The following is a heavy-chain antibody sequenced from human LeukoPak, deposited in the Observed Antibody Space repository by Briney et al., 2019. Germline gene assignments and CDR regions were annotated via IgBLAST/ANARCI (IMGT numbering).Heavy chain of an antibody. Sequence: GASVKVSCKASGYSFTGHYIHWVRQAPGQGLEWIGWVNPSSGGPDYAQKFKGRVTVTRDTSISTAYMELSRLTADDTAVYYCARDSEYQLLQNYFEAWGQGTLVIVSS. J-gene: IGHJ5*02. V-gene: IGHV1-2*02. D-gene: IGHD2-2*01. CDR3: ARDSEYQLLQNYFEA. CDR1: GYSFTGHY. CDR2: VNPSSGGP.